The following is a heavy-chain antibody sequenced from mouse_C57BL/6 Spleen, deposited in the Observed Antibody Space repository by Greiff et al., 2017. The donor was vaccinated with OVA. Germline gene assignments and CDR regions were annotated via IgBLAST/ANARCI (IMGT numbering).Heavy chain of an antibody. CDR3: TSKDGRSPWFAY. CDR1: GYTFTDYE. J-gene: IGHJ3*01. Sequence: VQLKESGAELVRPGASVTLSCKASGYTFTDYEMHWVKQTPVHGLEWIGAIDPETGGTAYNQKFKGKAILTADKSSSTAYMELRSLTSEDSAVYYCTSKDGRSPWFAYWGQGTLVTVSA. V-gene: IGHV1-15*01. CDR2: IDPETGGT. D-gene: IGHD1-1*01.